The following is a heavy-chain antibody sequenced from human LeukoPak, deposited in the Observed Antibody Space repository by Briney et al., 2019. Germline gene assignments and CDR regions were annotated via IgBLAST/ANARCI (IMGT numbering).Heavy chain of an antibody. Sequence: GGSLRLSCAASGLTFSSYAMTWVRQTPGKGLEWVAAISGSGGTTYYADFAKGRFSISRDNSENTLYLQMHSLRAEDTAVYHCAKFFDPSGGASGWTWTMDCWGQGTLVIVSS. J-gene: IGHJ4*02. D-gene: IGHD6-25*01. CDR3: AKFFDPSGGASGWTWTMDC. CDR2: ISGSGGTT. CDR1: GLTFSSYA. V-gene: IGHV3-23*01.